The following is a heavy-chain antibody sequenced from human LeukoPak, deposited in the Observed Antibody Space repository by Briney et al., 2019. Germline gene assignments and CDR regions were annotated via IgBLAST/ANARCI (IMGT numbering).Heavy chain of an antibody. CDR3: ARDQDGAAAGTPYSDY. V-gene: IGHV4-30-2*01. D-gene: IGHD6-13*01. J-gene: IGHJ4*02. Sequence: NASETLSLTCTVSGGSIGSGGYYWSWIRQPPGKGLEWIGYIYHSGSTYYNPSLKSRVTISLDRSKNQFSLKLSSVTAADTAVYYCARDQDGAAAGTPYSDYWAREPWSPSPQ. CDR1: GGSIGSGGYY. CDR2: IYHSGST.